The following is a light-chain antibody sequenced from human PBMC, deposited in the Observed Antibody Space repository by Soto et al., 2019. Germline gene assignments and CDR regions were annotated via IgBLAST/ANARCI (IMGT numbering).Light chain of an antibody. V-gene: IGLV2-14*01. J-gene: IGLJ1*01. CDR3: SSYTSSSTRV. Sequence: QSALTQPASVSGSPGQSITISCTGTSSDVGDYNYVSWYQQHPGKAPKLVIFAVSDRPSGVSNRFSGSKSGNTASLTISGLQAEDEADDYCSSYTSSSTRVFGTGTKLTV. CDR2: AVS. CDR1: SSDVGDYNY.